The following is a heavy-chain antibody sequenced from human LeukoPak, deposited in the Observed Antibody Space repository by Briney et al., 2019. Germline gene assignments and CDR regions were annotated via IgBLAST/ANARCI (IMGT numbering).Heavy chain of an antibody. J-gene: IGHJ6*04. V-gene: IGHV1-69*13. CDR2: IIPIFGTA. CDR1: GGTFSSYA. D-gene: IGHD2-2*01. Sequence: SVKVSCKASGGTFSSYAISWVRQAPGQGLELVGGIIPIFGTANYAQKFQGRVTITADESTSTAYMELSSLTSEHTAVYYCARVSRYCSSTSCRDYYYYYGMDVWGKGTTVTVSS. CDR3: ARVSRYCSSTSCRDYYYYYGMDV.